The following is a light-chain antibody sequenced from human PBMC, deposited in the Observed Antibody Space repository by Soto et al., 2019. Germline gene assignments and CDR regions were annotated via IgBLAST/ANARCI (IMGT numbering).Light chain of an antibody. Sequence: SVLTQPASVSGSPGQSITISCTGTSSDVGSYNLVSWYQQHPGKAPEFIIYEVSKRPSGVSNRFSGSKSGNTASLTISGLQAEDEADYYCCSYAHITSVVFGGGTKLTVL. CDR1: SSDVGSYNL. V-gene: IGLV2-23*02. CDR2: EVS. CDR3: CSYAHITSVV. J-gene: IGLJ2*01.